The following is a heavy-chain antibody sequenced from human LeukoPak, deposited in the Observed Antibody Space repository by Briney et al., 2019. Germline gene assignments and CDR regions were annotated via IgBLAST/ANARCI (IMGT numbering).Heavy chain of an antibody. Sequence: GGSLRLSCAASGFTFSAYGMSWVRQAPGKGLEWVSSISGSGSSIHYKDSVRGRFTISRDNSGNSIYLQMNSLRAEDTAVYYFARCVAKWNPRGRDVWAQGTTVSVSS. CDR3: ARCVAKWNPRGRDV. CDR1: GFTFSAYG. J-gene: IGHJ6*02. D-gene: IGHD1-1*01. CDR2: ISGSGSSI. V-gene: IGHV3-21*01.